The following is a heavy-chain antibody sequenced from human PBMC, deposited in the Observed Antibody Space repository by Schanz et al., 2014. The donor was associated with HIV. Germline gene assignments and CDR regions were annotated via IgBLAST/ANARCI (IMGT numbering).Heavy chain of an antibody. V-gene: IGHV3-23*01. CDR3: AKGGFYGDYVSYYYGLDV. J-gene: IGHJ6*02. Sequence: EVQLLESGGGLVQPGGSRRLSCAASGFTFSNYAMSWVRQAPGKGLEWVSSISGSGGSTYYADSVKGRFTISRGNSKNTLYLQMNSLRAEDTAVYYCAKGGFYGDYVSYYYGLDVWGQGTTVTVSS. CDR1: GFTFSNYA. CDR2: ISGSGGST. D-gene: IGHD4-17*01.